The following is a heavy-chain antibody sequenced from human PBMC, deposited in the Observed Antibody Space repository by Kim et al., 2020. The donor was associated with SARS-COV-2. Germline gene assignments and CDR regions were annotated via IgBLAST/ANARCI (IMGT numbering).Heavy chain of an antibody. J-gene: IGHJ6*03. Sequence: GGSLRLSCAASGFTFSSYAMSWVRQAPGKGLEWVSAISGSGGSTYYADSVKGRFTISRDNSKNTLYLQMNSLRAEDTAVYYCARQVVSYYYYMDVWGKGTTVTVSS. V-gene: IGHV3-23*01. CDR2: ISGSGGST. CDR3: ARQVVSYYYYMDV. CDR1: GFTFSSYA.